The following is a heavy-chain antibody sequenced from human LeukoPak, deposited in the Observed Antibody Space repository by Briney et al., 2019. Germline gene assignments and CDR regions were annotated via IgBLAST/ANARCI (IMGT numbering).Heavy chain of an antibody. CDR3: ARDSGHYDSTGYYWGLDI. V-gene: IGHV4-39*07. CDR2: IYYSGST. J-gene: IGHJ3*02. CDR1: GGSISSSSYY. Sequence: SETLSLTCTVSGGSISSSSYYWGWIRRPPGKGLEWIGSIYYSGSTYYNPSLKSRVTISGDTSKNQFSLKLSSVTAADTAVYYCARDSGHYDSTGYYWGLDIWGHGTMLTVSA. D-gene: IGHD3-22*01.